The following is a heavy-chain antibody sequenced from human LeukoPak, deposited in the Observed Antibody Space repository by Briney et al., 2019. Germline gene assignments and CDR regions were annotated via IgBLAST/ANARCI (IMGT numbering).Heavy chain of an antibody. Sequence: GGSLRLSCAASGFTFSSYAMHWVRQAPGKGLEWVAVISYDGSNKYYADSVKGRFTISRDNSKNTLYLQMNSLRAEDTAVYYCARDQYSGYDFGVTFDYWGQGTLVTVSS. CDR3: ARDQYSGYDFGVTFDY. V-gene: IGHV3-30-3*01. CDR2: ISYDGSNK. CDR1: GFTFSSYA. J-gene: IGHJ4*02. D-gene: IGHD5-12*01.